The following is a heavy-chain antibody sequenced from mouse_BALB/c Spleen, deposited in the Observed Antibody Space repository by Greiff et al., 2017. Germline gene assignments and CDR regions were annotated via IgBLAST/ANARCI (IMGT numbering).Heavy chain of an antibody. CDR3: TKYGLYAMDY. V-gene: IGHV1S16*01. D-gene: IGHD1-1*02. J-gene: IGHJ4*01. CDR2: INPSNGGT. CDR1: GYTFTSYY. Sequence: VQLQQSGAELVKPGASVKLSCKASGYTFTSYYMYWVKQRPGQGLEWIGEINPSNGGTNFNEKFKSKATLTVDKSSSTAYMQLSSLTSEYSAVYYCTKYGLYAMDYWGQGTSVTVSS.